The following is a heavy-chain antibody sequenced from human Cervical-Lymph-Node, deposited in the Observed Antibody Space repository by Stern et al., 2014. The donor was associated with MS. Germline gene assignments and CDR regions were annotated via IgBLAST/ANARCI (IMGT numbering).Heavy chain of an antibody. V-gene: IGHV1-46*01. CDR1: GYTFTSYY. Sequence: VQLVESGAEVKKPGASVKVSCKASGYTFTSYYMHWVRQAPGQGLEWMGIINPSGVSTSYVQKFQCRVTMTRDTSTSTVYMELSSLRSEDTAVYYCARGTRCSSTSCYIRYYFDYWGQGTLVTVSS. CDR3: ARGTRCSSTSCYIRYYFDY. CDR2: INPSGVST. D-gene: IGHD2-2*02. J-gene: IGHJ4*02.